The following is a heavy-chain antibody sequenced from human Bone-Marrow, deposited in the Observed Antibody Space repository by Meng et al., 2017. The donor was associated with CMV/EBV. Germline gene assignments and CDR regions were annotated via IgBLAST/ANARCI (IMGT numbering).Heavy chain of an antibody. V-gene: IGHV1-8*01. Sequence: ASVKVSCKASGYTFTSYDINWVRQATGQGLEWMGWMNPNSGNTNYAQKFQGRVTMTRITSIRTAYMELSSLRSEDTAVYYCARTDIVATIYFGYWGQGTQVTVSS. CDR2: MNPNSGNT. D-gene: IGHD5-12*01. CDR1: GYTFTSYD. J-gene: IGHJ4*02. CDR3: ARTDIVATIYFGY.